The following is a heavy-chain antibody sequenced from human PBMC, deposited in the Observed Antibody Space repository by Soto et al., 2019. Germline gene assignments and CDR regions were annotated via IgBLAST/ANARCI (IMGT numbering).Heavy chain of an antibody. D-gene: IGHD3-3*01. CDR3: AAVPITIFGVVIIAFNYGMDV. CDR2: LVVGSGNT. CDR1: GFTFTSSA. V-gene: IGHV1-58*01. Sequence: GASVKVSCKASGFTFTSSAVQWVRQARGQRLEWIGWLVVGSGNTNYAQKFQERVTITRDMSTSTAYMELSSLRSEDTAVYYCAAVPITIFGVVIIAFNYGMDVWGQGTTVTVSS. J-gene: IGHJ6*02.